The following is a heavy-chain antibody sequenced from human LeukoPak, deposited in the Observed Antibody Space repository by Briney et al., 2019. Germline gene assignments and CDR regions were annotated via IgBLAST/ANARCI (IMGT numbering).Heavy chain of an antibody. CDR2: IKSKTDRGTT. CDR3: TTDLLRRAAAGTDSTV. D-gene: IGHD6-13*01. Sequence: PGGSLILSCAASGFTFSNACMSWVRQAPGKGLEWVCRIKSKTDRGTTDYTAPVKGRFTISRDDSKNTLYLQMISMKTEDTAVYYCTTDLLRRAAAGTDSTVGGQGTLVTVSS. J-gene: IGHJ4*02. V-gene: IGHV3-15*01. CDR1: GFTFSNAC.